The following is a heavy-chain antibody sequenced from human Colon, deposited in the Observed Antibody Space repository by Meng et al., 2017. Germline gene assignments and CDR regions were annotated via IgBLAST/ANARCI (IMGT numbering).Heavy chain of an antibody. CDR1: RVTSLRFT. D-gene: IGHD2-21*01. V-gene: IGHV1-69*02. J-gene: IGHJ3*01. Sequence: QARLVQPGDAVKKPWPSVKVSCNASRVTSLRFTIDWVRQAPGQGLEWMGRIIPMIGVTDYAQKFQGRVTITADKSTSTAYMELSSLSSEDMAVYYCARGDVLTGKGHDAFDVWGQGTMVTVSS. CDR3: ARGDVLTGKGHDAFDV. CDR2: IIPMIGVT.